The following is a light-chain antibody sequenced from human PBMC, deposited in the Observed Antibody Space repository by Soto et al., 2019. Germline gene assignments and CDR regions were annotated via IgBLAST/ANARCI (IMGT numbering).Light chain of an antibody. CDR3: QQSYSTLWT. CDR1: QSITNF. Sequence: DIQMTQSPSSLSASLVDRVTITCRASQSITNFLNWYQQKPGRAPKLLIYGASSLQSGVPSRFSGSGSGTDFTLIISSLQPEDFATYYCQQSYSTLWTFGQGTKVDIK. J-gene: IGKJ1*01. CDR2: GAS. V-gene: IGKV1-39*01.